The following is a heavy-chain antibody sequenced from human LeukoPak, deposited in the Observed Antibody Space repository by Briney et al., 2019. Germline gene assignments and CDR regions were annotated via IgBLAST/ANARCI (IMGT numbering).Heavy chain of an antibody. CDR2: INHSGST. CDR3: ARGRREVAVAHVDY. Sequence: SETLSLTCAVYGVSFSGYYWSWIRQPPGKGLEWIGEINHSGSTNYNPSLKSRVTISVDTSKNQFSLKLSSVTAADTAVYYCARGRREVAVAHVDYWGQGTLVTVSS. CDR1: GVSFSGYY. V-gene: IGHV4-34*01. D-gene: IGHD6-19*01. J-gene: IGHJ4*02.